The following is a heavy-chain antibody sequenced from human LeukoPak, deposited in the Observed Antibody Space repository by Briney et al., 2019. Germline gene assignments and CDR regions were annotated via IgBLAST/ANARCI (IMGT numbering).Heavy chain of an antibody. Sequence: PGRSLRLSCAASGFTFSSYAMHWVRQAPGKGLEWVAVISYDGSNKYYADSVKGRFTISRDNSKNTLYLQMNSLRAEDTAVYYCARDGLDYYDSSGYYPPKSGSRLFDYWGQGTLVTVSS. V-gene: IGHV3-30*01. CDR3: ARDGLDYYDSSGYYPPKSGSRLFDY. D-gene: IGHD3-22*01. CDR1: GFTFSSYA. J-gene: IGHJ4*02. CDR2: ISYDGSNK.